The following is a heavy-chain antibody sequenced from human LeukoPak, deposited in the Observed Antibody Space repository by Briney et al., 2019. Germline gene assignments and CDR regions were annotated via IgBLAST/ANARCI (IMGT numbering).Heavy chain of an antibody. CDR1: GFTFSSYW. CDR2: IKEDGSEK. Sequence: GGSLRLSCAASGFTFSSYWMGWFRQAPGRGLEWVANIKEDGSEKNYVDSVKGRFSISRDNAGNSLYLQMNSLRVEDTAMYYCARVGAGGGNYFRSYYDRWGQGTLVTVSS. V-gene: IGHV3-7*01. CDR3: ARVGAGGGNYFRSYYDR. J-gene: IGHJ4*02. D-gene: IGHD2/OR15-2a*01.